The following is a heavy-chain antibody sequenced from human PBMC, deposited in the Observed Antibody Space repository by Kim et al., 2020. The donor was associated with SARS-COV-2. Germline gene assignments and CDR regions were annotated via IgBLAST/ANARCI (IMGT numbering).Heavy chain of an antibody. J-gene: IGHJ4*02. Sequence: GGSLRLSCAGSGFTFTNYGLHWVRQAPGKGLEWVAATSYGGNNKYYAGSMKGRFTISRDNSMNTVYLQMNSLRAEDTAVYFCTKALPRGQGRGYGEFDYWGGGTLVSVAS. D-gene: IGHD3-10*01. CDR3: TKALPRGQGRGYGEFDY. V-gene: IGHV3-30*18. CDR2: TSYGGNNK. CDR1: GFTFTNYG.